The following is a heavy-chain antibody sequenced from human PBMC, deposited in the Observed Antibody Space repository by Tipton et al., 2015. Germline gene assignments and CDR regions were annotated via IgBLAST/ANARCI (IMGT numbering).Heavy chain of an antibody. Sequence: QLVQSGAEVKKPGASVTVSCKASGYTFHTYGISWVRQAPGQGLEWMGWINPDSGGTNSAQKFQGRVTMTRDTSISTAYMEVSSLRSDDTAVYYCARSPDYRVRGQGTLVTVSS. CDR2: INPDSGGT. D-gene: IGHD4-11*01. J-gene: IGHJ4*02. CDR3: ARSPDYRV. V-gene: IGHV1-2*02. CDR1: GYTFHTYG.